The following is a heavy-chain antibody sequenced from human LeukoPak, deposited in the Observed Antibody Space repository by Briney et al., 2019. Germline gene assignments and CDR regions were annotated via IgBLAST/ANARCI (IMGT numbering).Heavy chain of an antibody. CDR2: IYYSGST. J-gene: IGHJ3*02. CDR3: AKPARRGDYGALDI. Sequence: SETLSLTCTVSGGSISSSSYYWGWIRQPPGKGLEWIGSIYYSGSTYYNPSLKSRVTISVDTSKNQFSLKLSSVTAADTAVYYCAKPARRGDYGALDIWGQGTMVTVSS. CDR1: GGSISSSSYY. V-gene: IGHV4-39*01. D-gene: IGHD4-17*01.